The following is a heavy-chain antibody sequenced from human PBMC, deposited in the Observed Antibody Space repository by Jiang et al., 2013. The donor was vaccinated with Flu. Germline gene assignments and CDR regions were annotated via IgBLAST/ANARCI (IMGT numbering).Heavy chain of an antibody. V-gene: IGHV6-1*01. CDR3: AREWDGSSWYNFDY. Sequence: VSVKSRITINPDTSKNQFSLQLNSVTPEDTAVYYCAREWDGSSWYNFDYWGQGTLVTVSS. D-gene: IGHD6-13*01. J-gene: IGHJ4*02.